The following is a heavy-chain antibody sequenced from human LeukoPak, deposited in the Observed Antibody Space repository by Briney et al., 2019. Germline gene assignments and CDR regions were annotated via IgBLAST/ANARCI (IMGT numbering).Heavy chain of an antibody. CDR2: ISSSGSTI. V-gene: IGHV3-11*04. CDR1: GFTFSDYY. J-gene: IGHJ5*02. D-gene: IGHD6-6*01. Sequence: GGSLRLSCAASGFTFSDYYMSWIRQAPGKGLEWVSHISSSGSTIYYADSVKGRFTISRDNAKNSLYLQMNSLRAEDTAVYYCARNSLSIAAPHWFDPWGQGTLVTVSS. CDR3: ARNSLSIAAPHWFDP.